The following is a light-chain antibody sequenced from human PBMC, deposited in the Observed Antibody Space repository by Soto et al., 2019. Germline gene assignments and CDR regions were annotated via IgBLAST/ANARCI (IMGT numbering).Light chain of an antibody. Sequence: EILLTQSPATLSLSPGEGATLSCRASQSVSSNLAWYQQKPGQAPRLLIYGASTRATGIPARFSGSGSGTEFTLTISSLQSEDFAVYYCQQYNNWLWTFGQGTKVDIK. J-gene: IGKJ1*01. CDR1: QSVSSN. V-gene: IGKV3-15*01. CDR3: QQYNNWLWT. CDR2: GAS.